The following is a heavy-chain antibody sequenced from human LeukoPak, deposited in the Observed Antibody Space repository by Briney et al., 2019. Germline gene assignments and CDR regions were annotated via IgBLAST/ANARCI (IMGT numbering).Heavy chain of an antibody. D-gene: IGHD2-15*01. J-gene: IGHJ4*02. CDR2: IRQGGSEK. CDR3: ARVSSSMGGAADY. Sequence: GGSLRLSCAASGFTFSSYWMSWVRQAPGKGLEWVANIRQGGSEKYYVGSVKGRFTISRDNAKNSVYLEMNSLRAEDTAVYYCARVSSSMGGAADYWGQGTLVTVSS. CDR1: GFTFSSYW. V-gene: IGHV3-7*03.